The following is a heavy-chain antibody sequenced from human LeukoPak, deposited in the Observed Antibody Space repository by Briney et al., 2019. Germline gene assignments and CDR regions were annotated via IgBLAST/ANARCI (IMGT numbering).Heavy chain of an antibody. D-gene: IGHD3-10*01. CDR1: GFIFSTYW. J-gene: IGHJ6*02. CDR2: IKGDGSES. CDR3: AKAELLWFGESWMDV. V-gene: IGHV3-7*01. Sequence: GGSLRLSCAASGFIFSTYWMTWVRQAPGKGLEWVANIKGDGSESHYEDSVKGRFTISRDNAKNSLYLQMNSLRAEDTAMYFCAKAELLWFGESWMDVWGQGTTVTVSS.